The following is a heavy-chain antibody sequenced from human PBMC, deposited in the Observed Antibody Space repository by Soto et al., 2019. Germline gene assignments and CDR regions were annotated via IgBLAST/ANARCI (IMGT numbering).Heavy chain of an antibody. CDR3: ARIIVGATRADAFDI. V-gene: IGHV4-59*01. Sequence: SETLSLTCTVSGGSISSYYWSWIRQPPGKGLEWIGYIYYSGSTNYNPSLKSRVTISVDTSKNQFSLKLSSVTAADTAVYYCARIIVGATRADAFDIWGQGTMVTVSS. CDR1: GGSISSYY. J-gene: IGHJ3*02. D-gene: IGHD1-26*01. CDR2: IYYSGST.